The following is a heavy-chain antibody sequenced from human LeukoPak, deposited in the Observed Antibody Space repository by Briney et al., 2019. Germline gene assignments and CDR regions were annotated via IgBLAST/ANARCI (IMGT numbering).Heavy chain of an antibody. J-gene: IGHJ4*02. CDR1: GGTFSSYA. CDR3: ARRERAVAGTSHFDY. D-gene: IGHD6-19*01. CDR2: IIPIFGTA. Sequence: SVKVSCKASGGTFSSYAISWVRQAPGQGLEWMGGIIPIFGTANYAQKFQGRVTITADESTSTAYMELSSLKSEDTAVYYCARRERAVAGTSHFDYWGQGTLVTVSS. V-gene: IGHV1-69*13.